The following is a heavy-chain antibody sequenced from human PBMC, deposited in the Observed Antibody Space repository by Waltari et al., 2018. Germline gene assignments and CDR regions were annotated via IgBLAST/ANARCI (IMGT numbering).Heavy chain of an antibody. D-gene: IGHD3-10*02. CDR2: ITPFNGNT. V-gene: IGHV1-45*02. CDR1: GYTFTYRY. J-gene: IGHJ6*01. Sequence: AEVKKTGSSVKVSCKASGYTFTYRYLHWVRQAPGQALEWMGWITPFNGNTNYAQKFQDRVTITRDRSMSTAYMELSSLRSEGTAMYYCASEAYVTCVSRYSMDAGGQGTTVTASS. CDR3: ASEAYVTCVSRYSMDA.